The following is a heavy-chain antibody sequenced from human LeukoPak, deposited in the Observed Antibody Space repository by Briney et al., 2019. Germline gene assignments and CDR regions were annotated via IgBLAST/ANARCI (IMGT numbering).Heavy chain of an antibody. CDR1: GYTFTIYW. Sequence: GESLQISCKTSGYTFTIYWIGWVRQMPGKGLEWVGIIYPGDSHARYSPSFQGQVTISADKSISTSYLQWSSLKASDTAIFYCARSDSYSFDYWGQGTLVTVSS. CDR2: IYPGDSHA. J-gene: IGHJ4*02. CDR3: ARSDSYSFDY. V-gene: IGHV5-51*01.